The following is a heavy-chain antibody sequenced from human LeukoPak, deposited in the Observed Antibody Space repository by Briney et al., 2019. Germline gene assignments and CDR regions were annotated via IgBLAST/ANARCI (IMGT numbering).Heavy chain of an antibody. CDR2: IYYSGST. CDR3: ARHGGSGWQRFHFDY. D-gene: IGHD6-19*01. Sequence: SETLSLTCTVSGGSISSSSYYWGWIRQPPGEGRVWIGSIYYSGSTYYNPSLKSRVSISVDTSKNQFSLKLSSVTVADTAVYYCARHGGSGWQRFHFDYWGQGTLVTVSS. J-gene: IGHJ4*02. V-gene: IGHV4-39*01. CDR1: GGSISSSSYY.